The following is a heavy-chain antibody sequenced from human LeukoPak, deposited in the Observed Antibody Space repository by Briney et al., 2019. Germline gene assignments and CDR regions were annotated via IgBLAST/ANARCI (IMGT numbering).Heavy chain of an antibody. Sequence: GGSLRLSCAASGFTVSSNYMTWVRQAPGKGLEWVSVIYSGGSTYYADSVKGRFTLSRDNAKNSLYLQMDSLRDEDTAVYFCAADVSGWYGFDYWGQGTLVTVSS. D-gene: IGHD6-19*01. CDR2: IYSGGST. CDR3: AADVSGWYGFDY. J-gene: IGHJ4*02. V-gene: IGHV3-66*01. CDR1: GFTVSSNY.